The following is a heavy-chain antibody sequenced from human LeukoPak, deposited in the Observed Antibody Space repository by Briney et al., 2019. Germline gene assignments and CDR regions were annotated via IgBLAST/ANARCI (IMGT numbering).Heavy chain of an antibody. CDR3: ARGAFGGIRDGMDV. CDR2: IYDSGST. Sequence: SETLSLTCTVSGGSISSYYWTWIRQPPGRGLEWIGYIYDSGSTNYNPSLKSRVTISVDTSKNQFSLQLNSVTPEDTAVYYCARGAFGGIRDGMDVWGQGTTVTVSS. J-gene: IGHJ6*02. CDR1: GGSISSYY. V-gene: IGHV4-59*12. D-gene: IGHD3-16*01.